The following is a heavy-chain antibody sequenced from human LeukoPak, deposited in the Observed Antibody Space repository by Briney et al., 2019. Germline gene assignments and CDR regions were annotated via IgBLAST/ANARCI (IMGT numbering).Heavy chain of an antibody. J-gene: IGHJ4*02. CDR3: ARHGMATIPFDY. CDR2: IYYSGST. CDR1: GGSIRSYY. D-gene: IGHD5-24*01. V-gene: IGHV4-59*08. Sequence: SETLSLTCTVSGGSIRSYYWSWIRQPPGKGLEWIAYIYYSGSTNYNPSLKSRVTISVDTSKNQFSLKLSSVTAADTAVYYCARHGMATIPFDYWGQGTLVTVSS.